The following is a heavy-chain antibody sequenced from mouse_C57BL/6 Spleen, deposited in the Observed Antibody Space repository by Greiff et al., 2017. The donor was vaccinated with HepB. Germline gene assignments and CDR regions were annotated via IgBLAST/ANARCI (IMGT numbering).Heavy chain of an antibody. Sequence: QVQLQQPGAELVMPGASVKLSCKASGYTFTSYWMHWVKQRPGQGLEWIGEIDPSDSYTNYNQKFKGKSTLTVDKSSSTAYMQLSSLTSEDSAVYYCARWVYGSLWYFDVWGTGTTVTVSS. J-gene: IGHJ1*03. CDR3: ARWVYGSLWYFDV. D-gene: IGHD1-1*02. CDR1: GYTFTSYW. V-gene: IGHV1-69*01. CDR2: IDPSDSYT.